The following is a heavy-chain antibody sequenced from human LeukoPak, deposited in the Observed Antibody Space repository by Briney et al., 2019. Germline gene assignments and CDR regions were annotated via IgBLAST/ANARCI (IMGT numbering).Heavy chain of an antibody. Sequence: PETLSLTCTVSGAFICRYFWSWVRPPLGKGLEWIEHIFFGGRSNYQPSLTSRSSMSGDTSKAQFSLELTSVTAADTAVYYCARIDPLVFFDQWGPGALVTVSS. CDR1: GAFICRYF. CDR2: IFFGGRS. J-gene: IGHJ4*02. CDR3: ARIDPLVFFDQ. D-gene: IGHD6-6*01. V-gene: IGHV4-59*12.